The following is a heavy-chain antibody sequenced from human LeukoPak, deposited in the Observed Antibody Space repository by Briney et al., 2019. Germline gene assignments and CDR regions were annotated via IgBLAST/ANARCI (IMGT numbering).Heavy chain of an antibody. D-gene: IGHD6-13*01. CDR1: GYTFTSYY. V-gene: IGHV1-2*02. CDR2: INPNSGGT. Sequence: ASVKVSCKASGYTFTSYYMHWVRQAPGQGLEWMGWINPNSGGTNYAQKFQGRVTMTRDTSISTAYMELSRLRSDDTAVYYCARDKAVESSWYYFDYWGQGTLVTVSS. J-gene: IGHJ4*02. CDR3: ARDKAVESSWYYFDY.